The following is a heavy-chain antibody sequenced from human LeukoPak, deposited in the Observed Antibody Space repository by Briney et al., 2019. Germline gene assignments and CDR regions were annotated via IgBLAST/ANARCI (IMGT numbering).Heavy chain of an antibody. CDR2: INPNSGGT. J-gene: IGHJ4*02. CDR1: GYTSTGYY. V-gene: IGHV1-2*02. D-gene: IGHD3-9*01. CDR3: ARLAEGWYFDWLLFDY. Sequence: ASVKVSCKASGYTSTGYYMHWVRQAPGQGLEWMGWINPNSGGTNYAQKFQGRVTMTRDTSISTAYMELSRLRSDDTAVYYCARLAEGWYFDWLLFDYWGQGTLVTVSS.